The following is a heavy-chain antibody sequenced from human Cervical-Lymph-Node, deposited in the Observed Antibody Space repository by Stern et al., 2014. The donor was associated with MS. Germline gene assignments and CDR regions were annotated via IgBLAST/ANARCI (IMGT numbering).Heavy chain of an antibody. D-gene: IGHD1-26*01. Sequence: QITLKESGPVLVKPTETLTLTCSVSGLSLSNPRMGVSWIRQPPGKALEWLAHNFSTDEKSYSTSLESRLTISKGPSKSQVVLTITNMDPVDTATYYCARSYSGTYLDWFDPWGQGTLVTVSS. CDR3: ARSYSGTYLDWFDP. CDR1: GLSLSNPRMG. J-gene: IGHJ5*02. V-gene: IGHV2-26*01. CDR2: NFSTDEK.